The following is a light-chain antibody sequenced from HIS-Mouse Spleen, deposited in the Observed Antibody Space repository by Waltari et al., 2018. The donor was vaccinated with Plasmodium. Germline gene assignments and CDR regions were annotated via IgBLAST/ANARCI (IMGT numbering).Light chain of an antibody. CDR2: EDS. Sequence: SYELTQPPSVSVSPGQTARITCSGDALPNKYAYWYKQKSGQAPVLVIYEDSKRPSGIPVRFSGSSSWTMATLTISGAQVEDEADYYCYSTDSSGNHRVFGGGTKLTVL. CDR1: ALPNKY. V-gene: IGLV3-10*01. CDR3: YSTDSSGNHRV. J-gene: IGLJ3*02.